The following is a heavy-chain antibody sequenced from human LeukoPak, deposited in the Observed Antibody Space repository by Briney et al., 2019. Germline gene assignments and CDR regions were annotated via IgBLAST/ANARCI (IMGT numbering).Heavy chain of an antibody. Sequence: ASVKVSCKASGGTFSSYAISWVRQAPGQGLEWMGGIIPIFGTANYAQKFQGRVTITADESTSTAYMELRSLRSDDTAVYYCARDLGQKYSSGFDYWGQGTLVTVSS. CDR1: GGTFSSYA. CDR2: IIPIFGTA. V-gene: IGHV1-69*13. D-gene: IGHD6-19*01. J-gene: IGHJ4*02. CDR3: ARDLGQKYSSGFDY.